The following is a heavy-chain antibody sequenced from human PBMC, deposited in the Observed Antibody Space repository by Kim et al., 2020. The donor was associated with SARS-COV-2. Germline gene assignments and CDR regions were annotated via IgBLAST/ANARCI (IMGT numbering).Heavy chain of an antibody. Sequence: LEWMGGIIPIFGTANYAQKCQGRVTITADESTSTAYMELSSLRSEDTAVYYCARVPARGYSYGYFDYWGQGTLVTVSS. CDR2: IIPIFGTA. J-gene: IGHJ4*02. V-gene: IGHV1-69*01. CDR3: ARVPARGYSYGYFDY. D-gene: IGHD5-18*01.